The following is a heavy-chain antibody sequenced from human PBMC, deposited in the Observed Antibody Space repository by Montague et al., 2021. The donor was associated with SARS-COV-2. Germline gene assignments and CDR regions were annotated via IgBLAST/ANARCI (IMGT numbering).Heavy chain of an antibody. J-gene: IGHJ3*02. Sequence: PALVKPTQTLTLTCTFSGFSLSTSGMCVSWIRQPPGKALEWLARIDWDXDKYYSTSLKTRLTISKGTSKNQVVLTMTNMDPVDTATYYCARGYYDILTGYLDAFDIWGQGTMVTVSS. CDR1: GFSLSTSGMC. V-gene: IGHV2-70*11. CDR2: IDWDXDK. CDR3: ARGYYDILTGYLDAFDI. D-gene: IGHD3-9*01.